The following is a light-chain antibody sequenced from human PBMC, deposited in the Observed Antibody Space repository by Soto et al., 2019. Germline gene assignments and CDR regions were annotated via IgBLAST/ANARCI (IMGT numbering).Light chain of an antibody. Sequence: ESVLTQSPGTLSLSPGERATLSCRASQSVITYLAWYQQKPGKAPRLLIYGASSRATGIPDRFSGSGSGTDFTLTISRLEPEDVAVYYCQQYGSTPLTFGGGTKVDIK. CDR3: QQYGSTPLT. CDR1: QSVITY. CDR2: GAS. V-gene: IGKV3-20*01. J-gene: IGKJ4*01.